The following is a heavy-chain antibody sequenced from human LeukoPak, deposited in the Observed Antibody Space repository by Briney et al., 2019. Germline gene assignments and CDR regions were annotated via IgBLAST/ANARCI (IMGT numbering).Heavy chain of an antibody. CDR2: IYSSGTT. CDR3: ARVIVGATHFDY. CDR1: GFTVSSNY. J-gene: IGHJ4*02. Sequence: GGSLRLSCAGSGFTVSSNYMSWVRQAPGKGLEWVSVIYSSGTTYYADSVKGRFTVSRDNSKNTLYLQMNNLRAEDTAVYYCARVIVGATHFDYWGQGTLVTVSS. D-gene: IGHD1-26*01. V-gene: IGHV3-66*01.